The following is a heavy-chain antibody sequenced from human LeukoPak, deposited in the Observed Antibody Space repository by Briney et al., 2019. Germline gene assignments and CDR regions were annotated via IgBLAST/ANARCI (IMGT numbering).Heavy chain of an antibody. CDR3: ARLDPYGDFDY. D-gene: IGHD3-10*01. CDR2: IYYSGST. Sequence: SETLSLTCTVPGGSISNSSYYWGWIRQPPGKGLEWIGSIYYSGSTYYNPSLKSRVTISVDTSKNQFSLKLSSVTAADTAVYYCARLDPYGDFDYWGQGTLVTVSS. J-gene: IGHJ4*02. CDR1: GGSISNSSYY. V-gene: IGHV4-39*01.